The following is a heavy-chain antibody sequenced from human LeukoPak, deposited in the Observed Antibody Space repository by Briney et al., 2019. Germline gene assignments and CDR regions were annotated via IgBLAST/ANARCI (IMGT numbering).Heavy chain of an antibody. D-gene: IGHD2-2*01. Sequence: SETLSLTWTVSGGSISSYYWSWIRQPPGKGLEWIGYIYTSGSTNYNPSLKSRVTISVDTSKNQFSLKLSSVTAADTAVYYCARLTDCSSTSCYRGPYHWFDPWGQGTLVTVSS. CDR1: GGSISSYY. CDR3: ARLTDCSSTSCYRGPYHWFDP. J-gene: IGHJ5*02. V-gene: IGHV4-4*09. CDR2: IYTSGST.